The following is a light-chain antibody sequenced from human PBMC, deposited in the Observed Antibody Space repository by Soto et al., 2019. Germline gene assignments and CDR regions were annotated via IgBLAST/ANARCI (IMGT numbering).Light chain of an antibody. CDR3: QQANSFPLT. V-gene: IGKV1D-12*01. CDR1: QGISNW. J-gene: IGKJ4*01. Sequence: DIQMTQSPSSVSASVGDRVTITCRVSQGISNWLAWYQQKPGKAPKLLISAASSLESGVPSRFSGSGSGTDFTLTISSLQPEDFATYFCQQANSFPLTFGGGTKVDIK. CDR2: AAS.